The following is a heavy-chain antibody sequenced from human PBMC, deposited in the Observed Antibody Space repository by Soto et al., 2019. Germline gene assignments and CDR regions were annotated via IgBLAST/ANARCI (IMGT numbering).Heavy chain of an antibody. Sequence: QVQLQESGPGLVKPSQTLSLTCTVSGGSISSGGYYWSWIRQHPGKGLEWIGYIYYSGSTYYNPSLKSRVTISVDTSKNQFSLKLSFVTAADTAVYYCARGVVVAAYLLFDYWGQGTLVTVSS. CDR1: GGSISSGGYY. D-gene: IGHD2-15*01. CDR3: ARGVVVAAYLLFDY. CDR2: IYYSGST. J-gene: IGHJ4*02. V-gene: IGHV4-31*03.